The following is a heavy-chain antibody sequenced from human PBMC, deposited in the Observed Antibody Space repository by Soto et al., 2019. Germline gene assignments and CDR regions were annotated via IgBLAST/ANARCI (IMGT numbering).Heavy chain of an antibody. CDR2: ISNDGYNK. V-gene: IGHV3-30*18. D-gene: IGHD3-3*01. CDR1: GFTFSVYG. CDR3: AKALGTKYEFWSTQH. J-gene: IGHJ1*01. Sequence: GGSLRLSCAASGFTFSVYGMHWVRQAPCKGLEWVALISNDGYNKYYADSVKGRFTISRDSSKNTLYLQMNSLRSEDTAVYYCAKALGTKYEFWSTQHWGQGTLVTASS.